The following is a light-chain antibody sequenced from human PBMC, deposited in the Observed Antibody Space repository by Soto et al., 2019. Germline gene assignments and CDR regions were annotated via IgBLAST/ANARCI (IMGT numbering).Light chain of an antibody. CDR1: QSVSSSY. Sequence: EIVLTQSPGTLSLSPGDRATLSCRASQSVSSSYLGWYQQKPGQAPRLLIYGASTRATGIPDRFSGSGSGTHFTLTISRLEPEDFAVYYCQQYGSSIFTFGPGTKVDIK. CDR3: QQYGSSIFT. CDR2: GAS. V-gene: IGKV3-20*01. J-gene: IGKJ3*01.